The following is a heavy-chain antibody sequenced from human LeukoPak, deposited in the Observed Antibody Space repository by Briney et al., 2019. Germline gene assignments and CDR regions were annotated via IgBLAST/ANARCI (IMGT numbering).Heavy chain of an antibody. CDR2: IKQDGSEK. CDR3: ASGLDIVVVVAATTAIDY. CDR1: GFTFSGYW. D-gene: IGHD2-15*01. V-gene: IGHV3-7*03. Sequence: PGGSLRLSCAASGFTFSGYWMSWVRRAPGKGLEWVANIKQDGSEKYYVDSVKGRFTISRDNAKNSLYLQMNSLRAEDTAVYYCASGLDIVVVVAATTAIDYWGQATLVTVSS. J-gene: IGHJ4*02.